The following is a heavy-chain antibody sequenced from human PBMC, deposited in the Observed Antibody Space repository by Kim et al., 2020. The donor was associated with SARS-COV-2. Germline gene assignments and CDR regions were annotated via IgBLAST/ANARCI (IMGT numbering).Heavy chain of an antibody. CDR3: ARDPVRRDAYNFDS. D-gene: IGHD3-16*01. V-gene: IGHV4-39*07. CDR1: GGSVTTNTNY. CDR2: VYYSGET. Sequence: SETLSLTCTVSGGSVTTNTNYWGWIRQPPGMPLEWIGIVYYSGETHYNPSLENRVTISLDTSKNQFSLKLSSVTAADTAVYFCARDPVRRDAYNFDSWG. J-gene: IGHJ4*01.